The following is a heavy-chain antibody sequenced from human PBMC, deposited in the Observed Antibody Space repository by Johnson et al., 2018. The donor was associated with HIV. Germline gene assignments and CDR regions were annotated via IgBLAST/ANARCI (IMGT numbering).Heavy chain of an antibody. Sequence: QEQLVESGGGLVKPGGSLRLSCVASGFTFSSYGMHWVRQAPGKGLEWVAVISYDGSNKYYADSVKGRFTISRDNSKNTLYLQMNSLRAEDTAVYYCAKWTRDGYNYVHAFDIWGQGTMVTVSS. D-gene: IGHD5-24*01. CDR1: GFTFSSYG. V-gene: IGHV3-30*18. CDR3: AKWTRDGYNYVHAFDI. CDR2: ISYDGSNK. J-gene: IGHJ3*02.